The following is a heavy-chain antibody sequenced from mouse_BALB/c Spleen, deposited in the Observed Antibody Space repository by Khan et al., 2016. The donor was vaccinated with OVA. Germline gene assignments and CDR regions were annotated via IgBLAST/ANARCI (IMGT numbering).Heavy chain of an antibody. CDR1: GYSFTLYY. J-gene: IGHJ3*01. CDR3: ARGYDFFAY. V-gene: IGHV1-26*01. CDR2: VNPKTGGT. D-gene: IGHD2-14*01. Sequence: VQLQQSGPDLVKPGASVKISCKASGYSFTLYYMTWVRQSHGKSLEWIGRVNPKTGGTDYNQDFKGKAILTVDKSSNTAYMDLHSLTSEDSAVYYCARGYDFFAYWGQGTLVTVSA.